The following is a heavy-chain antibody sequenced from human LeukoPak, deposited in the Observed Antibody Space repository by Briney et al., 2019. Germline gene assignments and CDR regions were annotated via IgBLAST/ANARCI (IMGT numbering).Heavy chain of an antibody. CDR2: ISSGSSTI. J-gene: IGHJ4*02. CDR3: ATSLRYFDY. Sequence: GGSLRLSCAASGFTFSTYEMNWVRQAPGKGLEWVSYISSGSSTIYYADSVEGRFTISRDNAKNSLYLQMNSLRAEDTAVYYCATSLRYFDYWGQGTLVTVSS. V-gene: IGHV3-48*03. CDR1: GFTFSTYE. D-gene: IGHD4-17*01.